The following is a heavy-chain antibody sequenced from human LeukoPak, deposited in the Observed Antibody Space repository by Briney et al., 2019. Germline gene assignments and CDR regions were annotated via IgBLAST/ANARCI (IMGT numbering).Heavy chain of an antibody. CDR3: AKGWDTKSTSRSPFDY. D-gene: IGHD1-26*01. CDR1: GFTISTYG. Sequence: GGSLRLSCAASGFTISTYGMHWVRQAPGKGLEWVAVISYDGSNKYYADSVKGRFTISRDNSKNTLSLQMNSLRSEDTAVYYCAKGWDTKSTSRSPFDYWGQGTLVTVSS. J-gene: IGHJ4*02. V-gene: IGHV3-30*18. CDR2: ISYDGSNK.